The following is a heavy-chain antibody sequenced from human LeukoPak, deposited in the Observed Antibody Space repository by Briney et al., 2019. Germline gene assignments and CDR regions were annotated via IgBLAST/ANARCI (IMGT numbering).Heavy chain of an antibody. V-gene: IGHV4-59*01. J-gene: IGHJ2*01. Sequence: SETLSLTCTVSGGSISSYYWSWIRQPPGKGLEWIGYIYYSGSTNYNPSLKSRVTISVDTSKNQFSLKLSSVTAADTAVYYCARWAPYYYDSSGSPFYWYFDLWGRGTLVTVSS. CDR1: GGSISSYY. D-gene: IGHD3-22*01. CDR3: ARWAPYYYDSSGSPFYWYFDL. CDR2: IYYSGST.